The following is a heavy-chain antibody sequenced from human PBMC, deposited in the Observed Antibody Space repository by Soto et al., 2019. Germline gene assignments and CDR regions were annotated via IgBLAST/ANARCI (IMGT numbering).Heavy chain of an antibody. J-gene: IGHJ4*02. Sequence: GGSRRRCWAASGFTVSRVSMNWVRQVPGKGLEWVASIINGGSDTEYADSVKGRFIISRDNAQNSRFLQMNTLRPEDTAVYYCARVANWGAGTQVSVSS. V-gene: IGHV3-21*01. CDR3: ARVAN. CDR2: IINGGSDT. CDR1: GFTVSRVS.